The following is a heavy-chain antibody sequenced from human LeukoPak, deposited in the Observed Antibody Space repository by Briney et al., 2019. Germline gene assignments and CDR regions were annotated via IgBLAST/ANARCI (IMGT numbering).Heavy chain of an antibody. CDR1: GGSLTDYF. V-gene: IGHV4-34*01. CDR2: INDYTGNT. Sequence: ASENLSLTCDVFGGSLTDYFWTWIRQSPGKGLEWGWEINDYTGNTNYNPSLTIRVYISLGKSTIQFDLELRSVTAADTAVYYYARGRIAKIVVVHSFHYGMDVWGQGTTVTVSS. J-gene: IGHJ6*02. CDR3: ARGRIAKIVVVHSFHYGMDV. D-gene: IGHD3-22*01.